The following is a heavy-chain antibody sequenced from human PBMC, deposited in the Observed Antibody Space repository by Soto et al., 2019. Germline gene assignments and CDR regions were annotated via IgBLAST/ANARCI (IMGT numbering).Heavy chain of an antibody. V-gene: IGHV4-34*01. CDR3: AREYGDYGVIDY. J-gene: IGHJ4*02. D-gene: IGHD4-17*01. CDR2: INHSGST. Sequence: QVQLQQWGAGLLKPSETLSLTCAVYGGSFSGYYWSWIRQPPGKGLEWSGEINHSGSTNYTPSLKSRVTISVDTSQIQCSLKLSSVTAADTAVYYCAREYGDYGVIDYWGQGTLVTVCS. CDR1: GGSFSGYY.